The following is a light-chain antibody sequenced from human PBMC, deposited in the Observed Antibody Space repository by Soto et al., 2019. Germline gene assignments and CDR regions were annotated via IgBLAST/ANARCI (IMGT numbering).Light chain of an antibody. V-gene: IGKV3-15*01. CDR3: QQYKNWPPLT. CDR2: GAS. J-gene: IGKJ4*01. CDR1: QNINDK. Sequence: EIVMTQYPDTLSVSPGERATLSCRASQNINDKLAWFQQKPGQVPRLLIIGASTTATGVPARFSGSGSGTEFTLTISGLQSEDFAVYYCQQYKNWPPLTFGGGTKVEIK.